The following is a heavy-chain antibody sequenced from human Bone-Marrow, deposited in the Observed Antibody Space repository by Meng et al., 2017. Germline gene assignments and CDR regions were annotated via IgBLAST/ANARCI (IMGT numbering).Heavy chain of an antibody. J-gene: IGHJ4*02. CDR1: GGSFSDYY. Sequence: VQLQQSGPGRVKPSETLSLTCVVSGGSFSDYYWSWIRQPPGKGLEWIGEINHSGSTNYNPSLEGRATISVDTSQNNLSLRLSSVTAADSAVYYCARGPTTMAHDFDYWGQGTLVTVSS. CDR3: ARGPTTMAHDFDY. D-gene: IGHD4-11*01. CDR2: INHSGST. V-gene: IGHV4-34*01.